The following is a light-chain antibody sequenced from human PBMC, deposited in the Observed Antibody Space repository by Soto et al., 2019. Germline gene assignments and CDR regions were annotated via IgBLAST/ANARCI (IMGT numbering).Light chain of an antibody. CDR2: GAS. CDR1: QSVSSY. V-gene: IGKV3-15*01. CDR3: QQYNNWPTWT. Sequence: EIVLTQSPATLSLSPGERATLSCRASQSVSSYLAWFQQNPGQAPRLLIYGASTRATGIPARFSGSGSGTEFTLTISSLQSEDFAVYYCQQYNNWPTWTFGQGTKVDIK. J-gene: IGKJ1*01.